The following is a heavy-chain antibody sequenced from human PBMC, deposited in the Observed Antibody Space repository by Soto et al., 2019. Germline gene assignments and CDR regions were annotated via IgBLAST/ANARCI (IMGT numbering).Heavy chain of an antibody. J-gene: IGHJ4*02. Sequence: GGSLRLSCAASGFTFSSYGMNWVRQAPGKGLEWVAVIWYDGSNKYYADSVKGRFTISRDNSKNTLYLQMDCLRAEDTAVYYFARATPYDSSGYYPYYFDYWGQGTLVTVSS. CDR1: GFTFSSYG. CDR2: IWYDGSNK. CDR3: ARATPYDSSGYYPYYFDY. V-gene: IGHV3-33*01. D-gene: IGHD3-22*01.